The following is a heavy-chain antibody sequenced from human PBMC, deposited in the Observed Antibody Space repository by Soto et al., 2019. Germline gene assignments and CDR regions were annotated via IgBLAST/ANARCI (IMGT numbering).Heavy chain of an antibody. CDR3: VRVFTAARAGVIDK. D-gene: IGHD5-18*01. V-gene: IGHV1-18*01. J-gene: IGHJ4*02. CDR1: GDTFCTFG. Sequence: QVQLVQSGAEVKKPGASVRLSCKPSGDTFCTFGITWVRQAPGQGLEWMGWINTDNGDTKYAKKFQGRVTITTDTTTTTAYTGLRSMRDDDTGVYYCVRVFTAARAGVIDKWGQGTRVTVS. CDR2: INTDNGDT.